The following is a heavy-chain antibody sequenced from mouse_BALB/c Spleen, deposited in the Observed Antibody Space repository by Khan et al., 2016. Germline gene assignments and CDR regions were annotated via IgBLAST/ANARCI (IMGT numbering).Heavy chain of an antibody. J-gene: IGHJ2*02. Sequence: QVQLQQSGAELAKPGASVKMSCKASGYTFTSYWMHWVKQRPGQGLEWIGYINPSTGYIEYNQKFKDKATLTADKSSSTAYMQLSSLTSEDSAVFYCARDGSPFCFDYWGQGTSLTVSS. D-gene: IGHD2-3*01. CDR3: ARDGSPFCFDY. V-gene: IGHV1-7*01. CDR1: GYTFTSYW. CDR2: INPSTGYI.